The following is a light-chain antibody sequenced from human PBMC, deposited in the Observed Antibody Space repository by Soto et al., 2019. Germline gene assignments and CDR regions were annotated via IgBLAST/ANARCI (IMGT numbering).Light chain of an antibody. J-gene: IGKJ3*01. CDR3: QQSSKIEFT. CDR1: QNIGDH. Sequence: DIQMTQSPSSLSASVGDKVTITCRASQNIGDHLNWYQQKPRKAPSLLIYAASILQSGVPSRFSGSGSGTDFTLTISSLQPEDFAIYYCQQSSKIEFTFGPGTTVDIK. CDR2: AAS. V-gene: IGKV1-39*01.